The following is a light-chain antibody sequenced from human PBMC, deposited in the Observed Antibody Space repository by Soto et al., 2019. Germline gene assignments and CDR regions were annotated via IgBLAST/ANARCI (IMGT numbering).Light chain of an antibody. Sequence: EIVMTQSPATLSVSPGERATLSCRASQSVSSNLAWYQQKPGQAPRLLFYGASTRDTGIPARFSGSGSGTEFTLTISSLQSEEFAVYYCQQYNKSPLTFGGGTKVEIK. J-gene: IGKJ4*01. V-gene: IGKV3-15*01. CDR2: GAS. CDR1: QSVSSN. CDR3: QQYNKSPLT.